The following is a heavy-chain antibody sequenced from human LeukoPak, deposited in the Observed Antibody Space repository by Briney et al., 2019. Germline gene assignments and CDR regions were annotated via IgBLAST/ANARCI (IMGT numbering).Heavy chain of an antibody. CDR2: IRNKSDGGTA. V-gene: IGHV3-15*01. D-gene: IGHD1-26*01. J-gene: IGHJ4*02. CDR1: GFTFSNAW. Sequence: GGSLRLSCAASGFTFSNAWMAWVRQAPGKGLVFVGRIRNKSDGGTADSADSLKGRFTISRDDSTNTLYLQMNSLETEDTAVYYCTTWGGSFSRYWGQGTLVTVSS. CDR3: TTWGGSFSRY.